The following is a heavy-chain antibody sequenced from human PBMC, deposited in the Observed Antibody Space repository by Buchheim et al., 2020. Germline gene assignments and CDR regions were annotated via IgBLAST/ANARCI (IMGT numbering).Heavy chain of an antibody. CDR3: ARQTWMTSLVDWHFSL. D-gene: IGHD5-12*01. CDR2: VSYTGSP. J-gene: IGHJ2*01. Sequence: QLQLQESGPGLVKPSETLSLTCTVSGASIITSDYWGWIRQPPGKGLEWIGSVSYTGSPYHNPSLKSRVTMSVDTSKNQFSLEVASVTAADTAVFYCARQTWMTSLVDWHFSLWGRGAL. V-gene: IGHV4-39*01. CDR1: GASIITSDY.